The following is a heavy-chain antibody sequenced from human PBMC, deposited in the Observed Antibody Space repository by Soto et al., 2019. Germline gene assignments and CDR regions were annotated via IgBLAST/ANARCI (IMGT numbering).Heavy chain of an antibody. J-gene: IGHJ4*02. D-gene: IGHD1-26*01. CDR2: ISYSGST. V-gene: IGHV4-59*01. Sequence: PSETLSLTCTVSGDSINNYYWSWIRQPPGKGLEWIGHISYSGSTNYSPSLKSRVTVSVDTSNNQFSLRLNSVTAADTAVYYCVRDMGVGDFDYWGQGTLVTVSS. CDR3: VRDMGVGDFDY. CDR1: GDSINNYY.